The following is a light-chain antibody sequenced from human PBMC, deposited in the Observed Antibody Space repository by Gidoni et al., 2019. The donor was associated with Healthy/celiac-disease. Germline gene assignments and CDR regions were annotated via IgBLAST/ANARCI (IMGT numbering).Light chain of an antibody. V-gene: IGKV3-15*01. CDR3: QQYNNWIT. CDR2: AAS. J-gene: IGKJ3*01. Sequence: EIVMTQSPATLSVSPGERATLSCRASQSVSSNLAWYQQIPGQAPRLLIYAASTRATGIPARFSGSGSGTEFTLIISSLQSEDFAVYYCQQYNNWITFGPGTKVDMK. CDR1: QSVSSN.